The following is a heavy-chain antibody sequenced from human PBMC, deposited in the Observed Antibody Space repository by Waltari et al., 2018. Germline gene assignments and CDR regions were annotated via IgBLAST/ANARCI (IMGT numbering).Heavy chain of an antibody. D-gene: IGHD3-3*01. Sequence: QVQLVQSGAAVKKPGASVKVSCMASGYTLTDNYFHWVRQAPGQGLEWMGGINPNNGGTNYAQKFQGRVTMTRDTSISTAFMDLSRLKSDDTAVYFCARGDPSVYYTSHMDVWGKGTTVTVSS. CDR1: GYTLTDNY. J-gene: IGHJ6*03. V-gene: IGHV1-2*02. CDR3: ARGDPSVYYTSHMDV. CDR2: INPNNGGT.